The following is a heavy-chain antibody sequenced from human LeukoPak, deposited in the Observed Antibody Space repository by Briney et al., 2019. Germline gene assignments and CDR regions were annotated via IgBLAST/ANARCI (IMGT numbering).Heavy chain of an antibody. CDR3: AREGGFYRPLDY. CDR1: GGSVSSTNW. CDR2: VHLDGRT. D-gene: IGHD6-25*01. V-gene: IGHV4-4*02. J-gene: IGHJ4*02. Sequence: SETLSLTCGVSGGSVSSTNWWTWIRQPPGKGLEWIGEVHLDGRTNFNPSLKSRLTMSVDLSENHVSLKLTSVTAADTAVYYCAREGGFYRPLDYSGQGTLVSVSS.